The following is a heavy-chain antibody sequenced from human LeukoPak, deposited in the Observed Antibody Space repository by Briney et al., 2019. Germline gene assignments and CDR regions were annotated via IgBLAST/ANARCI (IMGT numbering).Heavy chain of an antibody. CDR1: GGSFSGYY. CDR2: INHSGST. CDR3: ARGRPGGYSSSTSCPPRVYYYYYYMDV. V-gene: IGHV4-34*01. D-gene: IGHD2-2*01. J-gene: IGHJ6*03. Sequence: SETLSLTCAVYGGSFSGYYWSWIRQPPGKGLEWIGEINHSGSTNYNPSLKSRVTISVDTSKNQFSLKLSSVTAADTAVYYCARGRPGGYSSSTSCPPRVYYYYYYMDVWGKGTTVTVSS.